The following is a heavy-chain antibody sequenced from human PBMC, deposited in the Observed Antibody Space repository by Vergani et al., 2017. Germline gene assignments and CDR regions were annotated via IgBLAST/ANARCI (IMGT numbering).Heavy chain of an antibody. V-gene: IGHV3-7*01. CDR1: GFTFSSDW. D-gene: IGHD3-10*01. Sequence: EVQLVESGGGLFQPGGSLRRSCAASGFTFSSDWMSWVRQTPGKGLEWGANIKQDGSEKYYVDSLKGRFSISRDNAKNSLYLQLNSLRPEDTAVYYCARIPWTYGSGSFDYWGQGTLVTVPS. CDR3: ARIPWTYGSGSFDY. CDR2: IKQDGSEK. J-gene: IGHJ4*02.